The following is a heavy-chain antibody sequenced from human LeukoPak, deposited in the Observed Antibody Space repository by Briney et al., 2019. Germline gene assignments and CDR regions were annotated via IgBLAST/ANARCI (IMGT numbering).Heavy chain of an antibody. Sequence: SETLSLTCTVSGGSISSSSYYWGWIRQPPGKGLEWIGSIYYSGSTYYNPSLKSRVTISVDTSKNQFSLKLSSVTAADTAVYYCARSSLAAPPDYWGQGTLVTVSS. J-gene: IGHJ4*02. CDR1: GGSISSSSYY. CDR3: ARSSLAAPPDY. V-gene: IGHV4-39*07. CDR2: IYYSGST. D-gene: IGHD6-6*01.